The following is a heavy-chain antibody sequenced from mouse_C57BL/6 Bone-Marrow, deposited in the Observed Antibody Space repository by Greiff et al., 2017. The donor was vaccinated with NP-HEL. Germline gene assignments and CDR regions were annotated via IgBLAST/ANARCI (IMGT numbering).Heavy chain of an antibody. V-gene: IGHV1-74*01. J-gene: IGHJ3*01. CDR1: GYTFTSYW. CDR2: IHPSDSDT. Sequence: QVQLQQPGAELVKPGASVKVSCKASGYTFTSYWMHWVKQRPGQGLEWIGRIHPSDSDTNYNQKFKGKATLTVDQSSSTAYMQLSSLTAEDSAVYYCAIGMDWAPPNWGQGTLVTVSA. D-gene: IGHD4-1*01. CDR3: AIGMDWAPPN.